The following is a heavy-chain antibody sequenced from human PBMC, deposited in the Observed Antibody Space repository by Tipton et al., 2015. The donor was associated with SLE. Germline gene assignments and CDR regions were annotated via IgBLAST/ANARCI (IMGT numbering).Heavy chain of an antibody. CDR1: GYSISSSYY. CDR2: IYYSGST. D-gene: IGHD3-22*01. Sequence: TLSLTCAVSGYSISSSYYWSWIRQPPGKGLEWIGYIYYSGSTNYNPSLKSRVTISVDTSKNQFSLKLSSVTAADTAVYYCARAGPYYDSSGYYYLAFDIWGQGTMVTVSS. CDR3: ARAGPYYDSSGYYYLAFDI. J-gene: IGHJ3*02. V-gene: IGHV4-61*01.